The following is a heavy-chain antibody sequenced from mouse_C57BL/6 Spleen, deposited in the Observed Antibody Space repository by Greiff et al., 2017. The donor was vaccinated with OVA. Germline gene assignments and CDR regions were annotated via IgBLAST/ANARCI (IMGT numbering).Heavy chain of an antibody. D-gene: IGHD1-1*01. CDR2: ISYDGSN. J-gene: IGHJ2*01. Sequence: EVKLMESGPGLVKPSQSLSLTCSVTGYSITSGYYWNWIRQFPGNKLEWMGYISYDGSNNYNPSLKNRISITRDTSKNQFFLKLNSVTTEDTATYYCARLTVVNWYFDYWGQGTTLTVSS. V-gene: IGHV3-6*01. CDR3: ARLTVVNWYFDY. CDR1: GYSITSGYY.